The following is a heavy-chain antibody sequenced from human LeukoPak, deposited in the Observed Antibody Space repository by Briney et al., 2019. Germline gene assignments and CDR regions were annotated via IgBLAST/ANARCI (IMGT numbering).Heavy chain of an antibody. CDR2: IYHSGST. Sequence: SETLSLTCTVSGGSISTYYWSWIRQPPGKGLEWIGYIYHSGSTKYNPSLKSRVTISVDTSKNQFSLNLSSVTAADTAVYYCARGGYSGKDYSNWGQGTLVTVSS. V-gene: IGHV4-59*01. CDR3: ARGGYSGKDYSN. J-gene: IGHJ4*02. CDR1: GGSISTYY. D-gene: IGHD5-12*01.